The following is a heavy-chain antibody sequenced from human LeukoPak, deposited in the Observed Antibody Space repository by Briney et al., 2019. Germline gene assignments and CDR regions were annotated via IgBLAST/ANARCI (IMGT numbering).Heavy chain of an antibody. V-gene: IGHV3-21*01. CDR3: AKNLIMITFGGVIVPDFDY. Sequence: GGSLRLSCVLSGFTVSSTYISWVRQAPGKGLEWVSSISSSSSYIYYADSVKGRFTISRDNAKNSLYLQMNSLRAEDTAVYYCAKNLIMITFGGVIVPDFDYWGQGTLVTVSS. J-gene: IGHJ4*02. CDR1: GFTVSSTY. CDR2: ISSSSSYI. D-gene: IGHD3-16*02.